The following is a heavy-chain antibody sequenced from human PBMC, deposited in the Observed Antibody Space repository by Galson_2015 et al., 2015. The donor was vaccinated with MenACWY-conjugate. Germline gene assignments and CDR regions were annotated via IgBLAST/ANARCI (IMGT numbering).Heavy chain of an antibody. CDR1: GASISSVNW. CDR2: IYHSGSF. V-gene: IGHV4-4*02. CDR3: ARAAALTYYFDY. J-gene: IGHJ4*02. Sequence: ETLSLTCAVSGASISSVNWWSWVRQPPGKGLEWIAEIYHSGSFNYNPSLKSRVTMSVDKSKNQISLKLSSVTAADTAVYYCARAAALTYYFDYWGQGTLVSVSS.